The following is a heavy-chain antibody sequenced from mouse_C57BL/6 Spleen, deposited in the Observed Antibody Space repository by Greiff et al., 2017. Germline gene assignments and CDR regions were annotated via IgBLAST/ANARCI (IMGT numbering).Heavy chain of an antibody. CDR2: ISYDGSN. CDR3: AREARDDAMDY. D-gene: IGHD3-3*01. Sequence: ESGPGLVKPSQSLSLTCSVSGYSITSGYYWNWIRQFPGNKLEWMGYISYDGSNNYNPSLKNRISITRDTSKNQFFLKLNSVTTEDTATYYCAREARDDAMDYWGQGTSVTVSS. V-gene: IGHV3-6*01. CDR1: GYSITSGYY. J-gene: IGHJ4*01.